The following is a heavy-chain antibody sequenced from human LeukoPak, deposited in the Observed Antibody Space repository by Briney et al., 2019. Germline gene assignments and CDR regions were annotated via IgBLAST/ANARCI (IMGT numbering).Heavy chain of an antibody. J-gene: IGHJ4*02. Sequence: SETLSLTCTVSGGSISSYYWSWIRQPPGKGLEWIGYIYTSGSTNCNPSLKSRVTISVDTSKNQFSLKLSSVTAADTAVYYCASHALGYFSSTSCPSRKYFDYWGQGPLVTVSS. CDR3: ASHALGYFSSTSCPSRKYFDY. CDR1: GGSISSYY. V-gene: IGHV4-4*09. CDR2: IYTSGST. D-gene: IGHD2-2*01.